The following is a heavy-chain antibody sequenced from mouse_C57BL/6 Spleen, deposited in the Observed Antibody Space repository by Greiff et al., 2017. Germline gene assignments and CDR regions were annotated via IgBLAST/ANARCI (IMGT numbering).Heavy chain of an antibody. CDR2: IYPSDSET. CDR3: TRGYYVSHYYAMDY. Sequence: QVQLKQPGAELVRPGSSVKLSCKASGYTFTSYWMDWVKQRPGQGLEWIGYIYPSDSETHYNQKFKDKATLTVYKSSSTAYMQLSSLTSEDSAVYYCTRGYYVSHYYAMDYWGQGTSDPVSS. J-gene: IGHJ4*01. V-gene: IGHV1-61*01. CDR1: GYTFTSYW. D-gene: IGHD1-1*01.